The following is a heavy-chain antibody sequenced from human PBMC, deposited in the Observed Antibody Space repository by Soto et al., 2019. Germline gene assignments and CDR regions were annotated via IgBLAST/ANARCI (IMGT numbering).Heavy chain of an antibody. D-gene: IGHD4-17*01. V-gene: IGHV3-30-3*01. CDR2: ISYDGSNK. Sequence: GGSLRLSCAASGFTFSSYAMHWVRQAPGKGLEWVAVISYDGSNKYYADSVKGRFTISRDNSKNTLYLQMNSLRAEDTAVYYCAVGSHGDSRVPDYWGQGTLVTVSS. CDR1: GFTFSSYA. J-gene: IGHJ4*02. CDR3: AVGSHGDSRVPDY.